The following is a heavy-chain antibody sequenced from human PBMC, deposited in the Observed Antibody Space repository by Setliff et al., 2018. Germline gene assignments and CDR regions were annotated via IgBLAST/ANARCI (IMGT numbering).Heavy chain of an antibody. CDR1: GYTFSNYW. V-gene: IGHV5-51*01. J-gene: IGHJ4*02. D-gene: IGHD3-22*01. CDR2: IYAGDSDT. Sequence: PGESLKISCKGSGYTFSNYWVGWVRQMPGKGLEWMGVIYAGDSDTRYSPSFQGQVTFSADKSITTAYLQWSSLKASDTAMYYCARSAWGSSGYYPYYFDYWGQGTLVTVSS. CDR3: ARSAWGSSGYYPYYFDY.